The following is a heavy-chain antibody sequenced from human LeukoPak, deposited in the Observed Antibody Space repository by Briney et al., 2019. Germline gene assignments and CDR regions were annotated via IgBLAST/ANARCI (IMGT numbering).Heavy chain of an antibody. V-gene: IGHV7-4-1*02. CDR1: RYIITTYG. CDR2: INTNTGNP. D-gene: IGHD2-15*01. CDR3: AIWYCSGGRCYSNARTFDY. Sequence: GASVKVSCKASRYIITTYGITWVRQAPGQGLEWMGWINTNTGNPTYAQGLTGRFVFSLDTSVCTAYLQISSLKAEDTAVYYCAIWYCSGGRCYSNARTFDYWGQGTRVSVSS. J-gene: IGHJ4*02.